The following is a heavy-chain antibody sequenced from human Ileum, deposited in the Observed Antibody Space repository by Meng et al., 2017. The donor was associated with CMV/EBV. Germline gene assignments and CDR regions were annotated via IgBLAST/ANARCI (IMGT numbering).Heavy chain of an antibody. Sequence: QVQWQQLGPGLVNPSQTLPLTCAISGDRVSSNIAAWSWIRQSPSRGLEWLGRTYYRSKWYDDYADSVKSRVTITPDTSKNQFSLHLNSVSPEDTAIYFCAREMGAHDYWGQGTLVTVSS. CDR1: GDRVSSNIAA. J-gene: IGHJ4*02. CDR3: AREMGAHDY. V-gene: IGHV6-1*01. D-gene: IGHD4/OR15-4a*01. CDR2: TYYRSKWYD.